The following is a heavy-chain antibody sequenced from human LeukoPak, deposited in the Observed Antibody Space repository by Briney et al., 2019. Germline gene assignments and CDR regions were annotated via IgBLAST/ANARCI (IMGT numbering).Heavy chain of an antibody. Sequence: SETLSLTCTVSGGSISSGSYYWSWIRQPAGKGLEWIGRIYTSGSTNYNPSLKSRVTISVDTSKNQFSLKLSSVTAADTAVYYSARSTKGWNVDWFDPWGQGTLVTVSS. V-gene: IGHV4-61*02. D-gene: IGHD1-1*01. CDR2: IYTSGST. CDR1: GGSISSGSYY. CDR3: ARSTKGWNVDWFDP. J-gene: IGHJ5*02.